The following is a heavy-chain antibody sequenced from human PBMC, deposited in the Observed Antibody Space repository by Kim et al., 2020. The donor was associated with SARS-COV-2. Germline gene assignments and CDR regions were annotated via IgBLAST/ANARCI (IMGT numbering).Heavy chain of an antibody. CDR2: ISGSGTGT. D-gene: IGHD5-18*01. CDR1: GFTFSSYA. J-gene: IGHJ4*02. CDR3: AKGEGYSYGYSFDY. Sequence: GGSLRLSCAASGFTFSSYAMSWVRQAPGKGLEWVSDISGSGTGTYYADSVKGRFTISRDNSKDTLSLQMNSLRAEDTAVYYCAKGEGYSYGYSFDYWGQGALVTVSS. V-gene: IGHV3-23*01.